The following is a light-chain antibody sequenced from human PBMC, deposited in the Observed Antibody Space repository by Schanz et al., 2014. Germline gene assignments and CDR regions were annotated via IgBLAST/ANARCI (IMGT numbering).Light chain of an antibody. CDR3: LLYFRGAQSWV. J-gene: IGLJ3*02. CDR1: TGAVTSGYF. CDR2: SIN. V-gene: IGLV7-43*01. Sequence: QAVVTQEPSLTVSPGGTVTLTCASSTGAVTSGYFPNWFLQKPGQAPRALIYSINNKHSWTPARFSGSLLGGKAALTLSGAQPEDEAEYYCLLYFRGAQSWVFGGGTKLTVL.